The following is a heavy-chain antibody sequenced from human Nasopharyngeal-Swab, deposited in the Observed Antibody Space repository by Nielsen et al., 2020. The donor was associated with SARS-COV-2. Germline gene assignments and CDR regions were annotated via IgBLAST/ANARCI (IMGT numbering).Heavy chain of an antibody. CDR3: ARGSSADSGWGYY. J-gene: IGHJ4*02. CDR2: INNDGSST. CDR1: GFTFSSYW. V-gene: IGHV3-74*01. D-gene: IGHD2-15*01. Sequence: GESLKIACAASGFTFSSYWMHWVRQVPGKGLVWVSRINNDGSSTYYADSVKGRFTISRDNAKNTLYLQMNSLRAEVTAVYYCARGSSADSGWGYYWGQGTLVTVSS.